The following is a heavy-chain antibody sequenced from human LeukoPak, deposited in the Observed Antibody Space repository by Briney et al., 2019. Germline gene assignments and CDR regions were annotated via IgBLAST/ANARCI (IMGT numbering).Heavy chain of an antibody. J-gene: IGHJ6*03. CDR2: IYYSGST. CDR1: GGSISSSSYY. Sequence: SETLSLTCTVSGGSISSSSYYWGWIRQPPGKGLEWIGSIYYSGSTYYNPSLKSRVTISVDTSKNQFSLKLSSVTAADTAVYYCARGVRYSSSWYGPYYYYMDVWGKGTTVTVSS. V-gene: IGHV4-39*01. D-gene: IGHD6-13*01. CDR3: ARGVRYSSSWYGPYYYYMDV.